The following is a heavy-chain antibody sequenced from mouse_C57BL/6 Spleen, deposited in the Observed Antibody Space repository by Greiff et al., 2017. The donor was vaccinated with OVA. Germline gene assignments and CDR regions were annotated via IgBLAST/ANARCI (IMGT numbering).Heavy chain of an antibody. V-gene: IGHV2-5*01. D-gene: IGHD1-1*01. J-gene: IGHJ1*03. CDR3: AKPYYYGSSYVWYFDV. CDR1: GFSLTSYG. Sequence: QVQLQQSGPGLVQPSQRLSITCTVSGFSLTSYGVHWVRQSPGKGLEWLGVIWRGGSTDYNAAFMSRLSITKDNSKSQVFFKMNSLQADDTAIYYCAKPYYYGSSYVWYFDVWGTGTTVTVSS. CDR2: IWRGGST.